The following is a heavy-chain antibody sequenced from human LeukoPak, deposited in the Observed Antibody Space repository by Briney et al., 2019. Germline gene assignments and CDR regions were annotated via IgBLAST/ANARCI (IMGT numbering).Heavy chain of an antibody. Sequence: PGGSLRLSCAASGSTFSSYWMSWVRQAPGKGLEWVANIKQDGSEKYYVDSVKGRFTISRDNAKNSLYLQMNSLRAEDTAVYYCARGAYGDYEAWGQGTLVTVSS. V-gene: IGHV3-7*01. CDR2: IKQDGSEK. CDR3: ARGAYGDYEA. J-gene: IGHJ5*02. D-gene: IGHD4-17*01. CDR1: GSTFSSYW.